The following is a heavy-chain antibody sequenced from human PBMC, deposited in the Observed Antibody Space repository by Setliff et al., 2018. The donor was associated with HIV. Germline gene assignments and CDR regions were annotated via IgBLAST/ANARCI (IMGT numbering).Heavy chain of an antibody. V-gene: IGHV3-20*04. D-gene: IGHD3-22*01. CDR3: ARDRASSGYYARFDH. J-gene: IGHJ4*02. Sequence: GGSLRLSCAASGFKFDDYGMSWVRQAPGKGLEWVSGLNWRGDDTGYADSVEGRFTISRDNAKKLVYLQMNSLRAEDTAIYYCARDRASSGYYARFDHWGQGTLVTVPS. CDR1: GFKFDDYG. CDR2: LNWRGDDT.